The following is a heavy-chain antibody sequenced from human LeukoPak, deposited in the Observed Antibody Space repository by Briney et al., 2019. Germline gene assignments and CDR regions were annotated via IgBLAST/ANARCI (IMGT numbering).Heavy chain of an antibody. J-gene: IGHJ4*02. CDR1: GYTFTGYY. CDR3: ARLCSSTSCSPSY. V-gene: IGHV1-2*02. CDR2: INPNSGGT. D-gene: IGHD2-2*01. Sequence: GSVKVSCKASGYTFTGYYMHWVRQAPGQGLEWMGWINPNSGGTNYAQKFQGRVTMTRDTSISTAYMGLSRLRSDDTAVYYCARLCSSTSCSPSYWGQGTLVTVSS.